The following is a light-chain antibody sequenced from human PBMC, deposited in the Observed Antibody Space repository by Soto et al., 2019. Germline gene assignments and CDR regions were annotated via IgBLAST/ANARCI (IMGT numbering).Light chain of an antibody. CDR3: SSYTSSRTLV. CDR1: SSDVGGYNY. J-gene: IGLJ1*01. CDR2: EVS. V-gene: IGLV2-14*01. Sequence: QSALTQPASVSGSPGQSITISCTGTSSDVGGYNYVSWYQQHPGKAPKLMIYEVSNRPSGVSNRFSGSKSGNTASLTISGLQAEDEADYYCSSYTSSRTLVFGTGTKLTGL.